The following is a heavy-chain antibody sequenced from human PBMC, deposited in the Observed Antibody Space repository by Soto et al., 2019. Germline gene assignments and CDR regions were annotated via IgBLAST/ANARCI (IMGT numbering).Heavy chain of an antibody. Sequence: QTLTHTGTISGSGISSNNAAWDSIRQSPLRGLEWLGRTYYRSQWFHHYAESVESRITVNPDTSRNQFSLQLSSVTPEDTAVYYCAREPAPTSFDSWVQGTLVTVSS. CDR1: GSGISSNNAA. CDR3: AREPAPTSFDS. V-gene: IGHV6-1*01. J-gene: IGHJ4*02. CDR2: TYYRSQWFH.